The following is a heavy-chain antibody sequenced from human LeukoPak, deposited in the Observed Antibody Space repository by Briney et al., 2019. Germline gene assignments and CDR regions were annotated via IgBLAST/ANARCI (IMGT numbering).Heavy chain of an antibody. D-gene: IGHD3-16*01. V-gene: IGHV3-30*03. CDR3: AREGTPGESYFDY. CDR2: ISYDGSNK. J-gene: IGHJ4*02. Sequence: PGGSLRLSCAASGFTFSSYWMHWVRQAPGKGLEWVAVISYDGSNKYYADSVKGRFTISRDNSKNTLYLQMNSLRTEDTAVYYCAREGTPGESYFDYWGQGTLVTVSS. CDR1: GFTFSSYW.